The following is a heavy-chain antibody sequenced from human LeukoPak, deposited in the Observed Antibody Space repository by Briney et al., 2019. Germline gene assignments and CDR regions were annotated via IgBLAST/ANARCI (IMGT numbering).Heavy chain of an antibody. CDR1: RFTFSGYA. Sequence: AGTLSLTCAASRFTFSGYALSWVRQAPGKGLEWVSAISGSGGSTYYADSVKVRFTISRDNSKNTLYLQMNSLRAEDTAVYYCANVQYQQPYNWFDRWGQGTLVTASS. D-gene: IGHD2-2*01. CDR2: ISGSGGST. V-gene: IGHV3-23*01. J-gene: IGHJ5*02. CDR3: ANVQYQQPYNWFDR.